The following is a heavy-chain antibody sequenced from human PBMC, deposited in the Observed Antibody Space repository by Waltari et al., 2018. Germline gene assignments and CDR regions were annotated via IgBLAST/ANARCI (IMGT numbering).Heavy chain of an antibody. CDR1: GGSFSGYY. D-gene: IGHD2-2*01. CDR3: ARLGTIVVVPAATEVSNWFDP. J-gene: IGHJ5*02. V-gene: IGHV4-34*01. CDR2: INHSGST. Sequence: QVQLQQWGAGLLKPSETLSLTCAVSGGSFSGYYWSWLRQPPGQGLGWIGEINHSGSTNYNPSLKSRVTISVDTSKNQFSLKLSSVTAADTAVYYCARLGTIVVVPAATEVSNWFDPWGQGTLVTVSS.